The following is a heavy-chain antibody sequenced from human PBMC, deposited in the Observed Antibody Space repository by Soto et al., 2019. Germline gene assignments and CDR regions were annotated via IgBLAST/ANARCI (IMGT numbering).Heavy chain of an antibody. CDR3: ASSGHVTIFGVVSLHYYYYMDV. CDR1: GGSFSGYY. D-gene: IGHD3-3*01. Sequence: TSETLSLTCAVYGGSFSGYYWSWIRQPPGKGLEWIGEINHSGSTNYNPSLKSRVTISVDTSKNQFSLNLSSVTAADTAVYYCASSGHVTIFGVVSLHYYYYMDVWGKGTTVTVSS. J-gene: IGHJ6*03. CDR2: INHSGST. V-gene: IGHV4-34*01.